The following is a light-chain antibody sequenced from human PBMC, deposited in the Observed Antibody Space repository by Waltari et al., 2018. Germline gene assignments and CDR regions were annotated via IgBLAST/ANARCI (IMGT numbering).Light chain of an antibody. CDR3: LQRSNWPYT. Sequence: SGRARQTVRSFLAGYQHKPCHATIRLIFDASGRAPGIPATFRGSGSGTDFTLTVSNLEPEDFAVYYCLQRSNWPYTFGQGTRVEIK. CDR2: DAS. J-gene: IGKJ2*01. CDR1: QTVRSF. V-gene: IGKV3-11*01.